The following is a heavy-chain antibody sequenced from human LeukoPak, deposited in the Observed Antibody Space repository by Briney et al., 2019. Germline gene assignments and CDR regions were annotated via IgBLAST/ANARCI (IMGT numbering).Heavy chain of an antibody. V-gene: IGHV4-34*01. CDR2: INHSGST. CDR3: ARGLEVVVVPAARPGIAAAAWFDP. Sequence: SETLSLTCAVYGGSFSGYYGSWIRQPPGKGLEWIGEINHSGSTNYNPSLKSRVTISVDTSKNQFSLKLSSVTAADTAVYYCARGLEVVVVPAARPGIAAAAWFDPWGQGTLVTVSS. J-gene: IGHJ5*02. D-gene: IGHD2-2*01. CDR1: GGSFSGYY.